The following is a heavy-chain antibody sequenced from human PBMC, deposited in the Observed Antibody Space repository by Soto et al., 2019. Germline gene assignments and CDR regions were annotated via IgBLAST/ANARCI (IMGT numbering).Heavy chain of an antibody. CDR2: INPSGGST. V-gene: IGHV1-46*01. CDR1: GYTFTSYY. CDR3: AREGRSSYSSGWSYFDY. J-gene: IGHJ4*02. Sequence: ASVKVSCKASGYTFTSYYMHWVRQAPGQGLEWMGIINPSGGSTSYAQKFQGRVTMTRDTSTSTVYMELSSLRSEDTAVYYCAREGRSSYSSGWSYFDYWGQGTMVTVYS. D-gene: IGHD6-19*01.